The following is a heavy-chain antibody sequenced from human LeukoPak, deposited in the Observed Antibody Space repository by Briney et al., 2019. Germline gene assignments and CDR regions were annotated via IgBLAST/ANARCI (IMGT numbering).Heavy chain of an antibody. V-gene: IGHV3-23*01. D-gene: IGHD6-13*01. Sequence: GGSLRLSCAASGFTFTIYAMSWSPQAPGKGREWVSAISGSGGSTYYADSVKGRFTISRDNSKNTLYLQMNSLRAEDTAVYYCAKSYSSSWYGYWGQGTLVTVSS. CDR2: ISGSGGST. CDR3: AKSYSSSWYGY. J-gene: IGHJ4*02. CDR1: GFTFTIYA.